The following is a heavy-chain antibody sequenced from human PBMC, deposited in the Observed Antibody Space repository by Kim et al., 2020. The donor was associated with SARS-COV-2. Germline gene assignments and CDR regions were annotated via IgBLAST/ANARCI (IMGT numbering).Heavy chain of an antibody. V-gene: IGHV7-4-1*02. J-gene: IGHJ6*02. CDR3: ARDEGWGYYGSGSYFQGAGYGLDV. Sequence: ASVKVSCRASGYTFTTYAINWVRQAPGQGLEWMGWINTNTGNPTYAQGFTGRFVFSLDTSVTTAYLQISSLKAEDTAVYYCARDEGWGYYGSGSYFQGAGYGLDVWGQGTTVTVSS. CDR1: GYTFTTYA. D-gene: IGHD3-10*01. CDR2: INTNTGNP.